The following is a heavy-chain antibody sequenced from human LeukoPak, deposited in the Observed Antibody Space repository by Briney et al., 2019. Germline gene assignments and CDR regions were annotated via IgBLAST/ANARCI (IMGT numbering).Heavy chain of an antibody. V-gene: IGHV3-21*04. J-gene: IGHJ6*03. Sequence: GESLTLSCAASGFTFSDYTMNWVRQAPGKGLEWVSSISSSSSYIYYADSVKGRFTISRDNAKNSLYLQMNSLRAEDTAVYYCARAGDSSGWFYYYYYMDVWGKGATVTISS. CDR3: ARAGDSSGWFYYYYYMDV. D-gene: IGHD6-19*01. CDR2: ISSSSSYI. CDR1: GFTFSDYT.